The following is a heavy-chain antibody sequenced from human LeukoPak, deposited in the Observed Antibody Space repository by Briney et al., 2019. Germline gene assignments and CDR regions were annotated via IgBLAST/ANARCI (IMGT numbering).Heavy chain of an antibody. CDR3: AKGSLYDFWSGYSYYFDY. CDR2: ISSSSSYI. CDR1: GFTFSSYS. J-gene: IGHJ4*02. D-gene: IGHD3-3*01. V-gene: IGHV3-21*04. Sequence: PGGSLRLSCAASGFTFSSYSMNWVRQAPGKGLEWVSSISSSSSYIYYADSVKGRFTISRDNAKNSLYLQMNSLRAEDTAVYYCAKGSLYDFWSGYSYYFDYWGQGTLVTVSS.